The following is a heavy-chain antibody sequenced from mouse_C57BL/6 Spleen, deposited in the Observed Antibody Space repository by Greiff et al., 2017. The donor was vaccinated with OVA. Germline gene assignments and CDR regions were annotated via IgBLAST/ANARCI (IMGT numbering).Heavy chain of an antibody. J-gene: IGHJ1*03. CDR1: GYTFTSYW. D-gene: IGHD1-1*01. Sequence: QVQLQQSGAELVRPGSSVKLSCKASGYTFTSYWMHWVKQRPIQGLEWIGNIDPSDSETHYNQKFKDKATLTVDKSSSTAYMQLSSLTSEDSAVLYCAKSPHYYGSSYWFFDVWGTGTTVTVSS. CDR2: IDPSDSET. V-gene: IGHV1-52*01. CDR3: AKSPHYYGSSYWFFDV.